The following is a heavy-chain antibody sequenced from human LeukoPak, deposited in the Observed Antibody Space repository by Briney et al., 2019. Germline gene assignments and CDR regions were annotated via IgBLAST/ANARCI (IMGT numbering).Heavy chain of an antibody. CDR3: ASVHPRVGYCSSTSCPEPYG. CDR2: ISSSSSYI. D-gene: IGHD2-2*01. J-gene: IGHJ4*02. V-gene: IGHV3-21*01. Sequence: GGSLRLSCAASGFTFSSYSMNWVRQAPGKGLEWVSSISSSSSYIYYADSVKGRFTISRDNAKNSLYLRMNSLRAEDTAVYYCASVHPRVGYCSSTSCPEPYGWGQGTLVTVSS. CDR1: GFTFSSYS.